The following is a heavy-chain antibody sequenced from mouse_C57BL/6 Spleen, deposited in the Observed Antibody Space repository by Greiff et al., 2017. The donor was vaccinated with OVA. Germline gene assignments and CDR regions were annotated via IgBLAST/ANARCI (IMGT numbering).Heavy chain of an antibody. CDR1: GYTFTSYW. CDR2: IDPSDSYT. CDR3: ARFLTGTSWYFDV. Sequence: VQLQQPGAELVRPGTSVKLSCKASGYTFTSYWMHWVKQRPGQGLERIGVIDPSDSYTNYNQKFKGKATLTVDTSSSTAYMQLSSLTSEDSAVYYCARFLTGTSWYFDVWGTGTTVTVSS. V-gene: IGHV1-59*01. J-gene: IGHJ1*03. D-gene: IGHD4-1*01.